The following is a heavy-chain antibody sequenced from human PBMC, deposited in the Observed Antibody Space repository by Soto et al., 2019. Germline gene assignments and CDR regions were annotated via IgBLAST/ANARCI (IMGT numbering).Heavy chain of an antibody. V-gene: IGHV3-23*01. CDR2: ISGSGGST. D-gene: IGHD3-3*01. CDR1: GFTFSSYA. J-gene: IGHJ3*02. CDR3: AKDMDDFWSGSYAFDI. Sequence: GGSLRLSCAASGFTFSSYAMSWVRQAPGKGLEWVSAISGSGGSTYYADSVKGRFTISRDNSKNTLYLQMNSLRAEDTAVYYCAKDMDDFWSGSYAFDIWGQGTMVTVSS.